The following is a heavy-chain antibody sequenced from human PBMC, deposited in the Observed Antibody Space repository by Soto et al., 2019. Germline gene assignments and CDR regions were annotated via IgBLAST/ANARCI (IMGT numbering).Heavy chain of an antibody. J-gene: IGHJ6*02. CDR3: ARGGGEYCSGGSCYDYYYYYGMDV. Sequence: EVQLVESGGGLVQPGGSLRLSCAASGFTFSSYEMNWVRQAPGKGLEWVSYISSNGSTIYYADSVKGRFTISRDNAKNSLYLQMNSLRAEDTAVYYCARGGGEYCSGGSCYDYYYYYGMDVWGQGTTVTVSS. D-gene: IGHD2-15*01. CDR1: GFTFSSYE. V-gene: IGHV3-48*03. CDR2: ISSNGSTI.